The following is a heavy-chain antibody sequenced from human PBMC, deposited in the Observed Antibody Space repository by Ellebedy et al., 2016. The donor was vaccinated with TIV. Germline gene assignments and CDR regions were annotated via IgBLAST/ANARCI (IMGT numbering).Heavy chain of an antibody. CDR3: VKLDSSGFYYGRLDY. J-gene: IGHJ4*02. V-gene: IGHV3-23*01. Sequence: GGSLRLSCAASGFTFSDHAMSWVRQTPGKGLEWVSGITAGGASTHYVDSVKGRFTISRDNSKKTLSLQMNSLRAEDTAVYYYVKLDSSGFYYGRLDYWGQGTLVTVSS. CDR2: ITAGGAST. CDR1: GFTFSDHA. D-gene: IGHD3-22*01.